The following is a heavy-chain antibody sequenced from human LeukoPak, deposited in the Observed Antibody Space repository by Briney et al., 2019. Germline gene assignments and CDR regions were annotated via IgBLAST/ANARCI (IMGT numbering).Heavy chain of an antibody. CDR1: GFTFTSYD. J-gene: IGHJ6*02. CDR3: ARDTRLGGSYLGYYGMDV. V-gene: IGHV1-69*13. Sequence: GASVKVSCKASGFTFTSYDINWVRQATGQGLEWMGGIIPIFGTANYAQKFQGRVTITADESTSTAYMELSSLRSEDTAVYYCARDTRLGGSYLGYYGMDVWGQGTTVTVSS. D-gene: IGHD1-26*01. CDR2: IIPIFGTA.